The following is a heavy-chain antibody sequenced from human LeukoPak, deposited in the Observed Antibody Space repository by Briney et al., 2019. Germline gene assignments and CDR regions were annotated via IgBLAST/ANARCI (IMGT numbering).Heavy chain of an antibody. D-gene: IGHD6-19*01. CDR1: GFTFSSYA. J-gene: IGHJ4*02. CDR3: AKIAVAVNLTFDY. CDR2: ISYDGSNK. Sequence: GGSLRLSCAASGFTFSSYAMHWVRQAPGKGLEWVAVISYDGSNKYYADSVKGRFTISRDNSKNTLYLQMNSLRAEDTAVYYCAKIAVAVNLTFDYWGQGTLVTVSS. V-gene: IGHV3-30-3*02.